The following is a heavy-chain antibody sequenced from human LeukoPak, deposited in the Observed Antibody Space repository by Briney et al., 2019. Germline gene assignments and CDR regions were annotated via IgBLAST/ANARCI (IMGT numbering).Heavy chain of an antibody. Sequence: PGESLRLSCAASGFAFSSYAMNWVRQAPGKGLEWVSSISTGSGYIYYADSLKGRFTISGYNAKSSLYLQMDGLSADDTGVYYCARGYGDGDTPRDYWGHGTLVTVSS. D-gene: IGHD4-17*01. J-gene: IGHJ4*01. CDR2: ISTGSGYI. V-gene: IGHV3-21*01. CDR3: ARGYGDGDTPRDY. CDR1: GFAFSSYA.